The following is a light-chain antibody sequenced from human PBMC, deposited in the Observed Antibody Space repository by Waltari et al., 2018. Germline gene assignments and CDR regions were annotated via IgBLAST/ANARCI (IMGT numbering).Light chain of an antibody. Sequence: IQMTQSPSSLSASVGDRVTITCRASQSISSNLNWYQQKPGKAPKLLIYAASSLQSGGPSRFSGSGSGTDFTLTISSLQPEDFATYYCQQSYSTPRTFGQGTRLEIK. CDR1: QSISSN. V-gene: IGKV1-39*01. CDR3: QQSYSTPRT. J-gene: IGKJ5*01. CDR2: AAS.